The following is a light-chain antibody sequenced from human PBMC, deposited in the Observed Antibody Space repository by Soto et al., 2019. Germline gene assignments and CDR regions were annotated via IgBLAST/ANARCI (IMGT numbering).Light chain of an antibody. CDR2: AAS. CDR1: QGIRTY. J-gene: IGKJ4*01. CDR3: QQLHNYPLT. V-gene: IGKV1-9*01. Sequence: DIQLTQSPSFLSAPVGDRVTITCRASQGIRTYLAWYQQKPGKAPKLLIYAASTLQSGVRSRFSGSGSGTEFTLTIRSLQTEDLATYFCQQLHNYPLTFGGGTKV.